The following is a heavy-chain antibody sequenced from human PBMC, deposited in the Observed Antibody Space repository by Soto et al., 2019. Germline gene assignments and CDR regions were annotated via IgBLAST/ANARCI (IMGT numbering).Heavy chain of an antibody. CDR1: GGTFSSYT. D-gene: IGHD2-2*01. J-gene: IGHJ4*02. CDR2: IIPILGIA. Sequence: QVQLVQSGAEVKKPGSSVKVSCKASGGTFSSYTISWVRQAPGQGLEWMGRIIPILGIANYAQKFQGRVTITADKPTSTAYMELSSLRSEDTAVYYCARSGHGVVPAATQQYYFDYWGQGTLVTVSS. V-gene: IGHV1-69*02. CDR3: ARSGHGVVPAATQQYYFDY.